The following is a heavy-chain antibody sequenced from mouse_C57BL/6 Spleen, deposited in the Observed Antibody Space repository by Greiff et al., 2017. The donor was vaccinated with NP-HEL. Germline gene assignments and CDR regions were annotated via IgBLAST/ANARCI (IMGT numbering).Heavy chain of an antibody. V-gene: IGHV3-2*02. J-gene: IGHJ2*01. CDR3: ARTARIKY. CDR2: ISYSGST. CDR1: GYSITSGYG. Sequence: EVKLQESGPGLVKPSQSLSLTCTVTGYSITSGYGWNWIRQFPGNKLEWMGYISYSGSTNYNPYLKSRIPITRDTSKNQFFLQLNSVTTEDTATYYCARTARIKYWGQGTTLTVSS. D-gene: IGHD1-2*01.